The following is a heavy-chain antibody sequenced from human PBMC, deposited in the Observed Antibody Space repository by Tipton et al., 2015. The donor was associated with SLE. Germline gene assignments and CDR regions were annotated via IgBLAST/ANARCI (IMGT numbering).Heavy chain of an antibody. CDR3: VKDRLWNSFDY. D-gene: IGHD1-7*01. CDR2: INTDGSSK. J-gene: IGHJ4*02. V-gene: IGHV3-74*03. CDR1: GFTFSNQW. Sequence: SLRLSCAASGFTFSNQWMNWVRQAPGKGLVWVSRINTDGSSKTYGDSVKGRFTISRDNTKNTLYLQMNSLTADDTAVHYCVKDRLWNSFDYWGQGTLVTVSS.